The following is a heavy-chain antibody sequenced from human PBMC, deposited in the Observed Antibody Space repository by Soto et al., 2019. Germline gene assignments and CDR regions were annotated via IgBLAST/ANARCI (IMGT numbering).Heavy chain of an antibody. Sequence: GGSLRLSCAASGFTFSSYSMNWVRQAPGKGLEWVSYISSSSSTIYYADSVKGRFTISRDNAKNSLYLEMNSLRYEDTAVYYCAIDLNYYDSSGYYVPHYYYGMDVWGQGTTVTVSS. CDR1: GFTFSSYS. J-gene: IGHJ6*02. V-gene: IGHV3-48*02. CDR3: AIDLNYYDSSGYYVPHYYYGMDV. D-gene: IGHD3-22*01. CDR2: ISSSSSTI.